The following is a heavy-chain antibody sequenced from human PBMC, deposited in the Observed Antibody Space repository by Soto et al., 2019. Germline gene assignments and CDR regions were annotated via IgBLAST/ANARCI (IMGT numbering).Heavy chain of an antibody. Sequence: GASVKVSCKASGYTFTSYYMHWVRQAPRHGLEWMGIINPSGGSTSYAQKFQGRVTMTRDTSTSTVYMELSSLRSEDTAVYYCARAGVRSSSWVRGYYYYYGMDVWGQGTTVTVSS. CDR3: ARAGVRSSSWVRGYYYYYGMDV. V-gene: IGHV1-46*01. CDR1: GYTFTSYY. J-gene: IGHJ6*02. D-gene: IGHD6-13*01. CDR2: INPSGGST.